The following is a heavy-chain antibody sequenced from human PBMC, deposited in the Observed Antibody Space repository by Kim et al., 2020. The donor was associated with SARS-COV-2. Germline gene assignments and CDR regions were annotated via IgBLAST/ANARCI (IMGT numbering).Heavy chain of an antibody. J-gene: IGHJ4*02. V-gene: IGHV3-21*01. CDR3: ARAPTVGGYYFDY. CDR1: GFTFSSYS. Sequence: GGSLRLSCATSGFTFSSYSMNWVRQAPGKGLEWVSSISSSGSYIYYADSVKGRFTISRDNAKNSVYLQMNSLRAEDTAVYYCARAPTVGGYYFDYWGQGTLVTVSS. CDR2: ISSSGSYI.